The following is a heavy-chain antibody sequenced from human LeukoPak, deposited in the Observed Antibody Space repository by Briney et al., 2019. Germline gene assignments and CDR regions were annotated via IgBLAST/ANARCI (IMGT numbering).Heavy chain of an antibody. J-gene: IGHJ4*02. V-gene: IGHV3-9*01. D-gene: IGHD3-10*01. Sequence: PGRSLRLSCAASGFTFDDYAMHWVRQAPGKGLEWVSGISWNSGSIGYADSVKGRFTISRDNAKNSLYLQMNSLRAEDTALYYCAKTSGPYYYGSGSYYNEAYYFDYWGQGTLVTVSS. CDR2: ISWNSGSI. CDR3: AKTSGPYYYGSGSYYNEAYYFDY. CDR1: GFTFDDYA.